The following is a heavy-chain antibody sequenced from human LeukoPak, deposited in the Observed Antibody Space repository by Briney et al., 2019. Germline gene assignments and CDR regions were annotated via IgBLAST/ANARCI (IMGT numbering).Heavy chain of an antibody. Sequence: SETLSLTCTVSGGSISSYYWSWIRQPPGKGLEWIGYIYYSGSTNYNPSLKSRVTISVDRSKNQFSLKLSSVTAADTAVYYCARGEKDIVVVPAAMFDYWGQGTLVTVSS. CDR3: ARGEKDIVVVPAAMFDY. V-gene: IGHV4-59*12. CDR1: GGSISSYY. CDR2: IYYSGST. J-gene: IGHJ4*02. D-gene: IGHD2-2*01.